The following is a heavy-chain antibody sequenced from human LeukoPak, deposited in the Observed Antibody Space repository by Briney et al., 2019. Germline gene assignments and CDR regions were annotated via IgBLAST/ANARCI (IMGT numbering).Heavy chain of an antibody. CDR1: GLTFSSYG. CDR2: IRYDGTNQ. CDR3: AKEGSSYYFDY. Sequence: GGSLRLSCAASGLTFSSYGMHWVRQAPGKGLEWVAFIRYDGTNQYYADSVKGRFTISRDNSKNTLYLQMNSLRDEDTAAYYCAKEGSSYYFDYWGQGTLVSVSS. J-gene: IGHJ4*02. D-gene: IGHD2-2*01. V-gene: IGHV3-30*02.